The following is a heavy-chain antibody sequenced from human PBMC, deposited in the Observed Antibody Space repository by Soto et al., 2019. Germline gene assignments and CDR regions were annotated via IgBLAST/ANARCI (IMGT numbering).Heavy chain of an antibody. CDR2: IKSRSDGGTT. CDR3: SRFGELKGHHVY. V-gene: IGHV3-15*07. Sequence: EVQLVESGGDLVQPGGSLRLSCAASGFTFSSAWMNWVRQAPGKGLEWVGRIKSRSDGGTTDYTAPVKGRFTISRDDSKNTLYLQMNSLTTDDTAVYYCSRFGELKGHHVYWGQGTLVTVSS. CDR1: GFTFSSAW. D-gene: IGHD3-10*01. J-gene: IGHJ4*02.